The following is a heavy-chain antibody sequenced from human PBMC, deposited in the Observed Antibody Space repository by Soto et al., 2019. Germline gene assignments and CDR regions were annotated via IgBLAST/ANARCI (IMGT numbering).Heavy chain of an antibody. V-gene: IGHV3-23*01. CDR2: LGGSNSET. Sequence: GGSLRLSCAASGFTFNTYGMTWVRQAPGKGLEWVSGLGGSNSETQYAASVEGRFTVSRDNSKRTLFLQMNSLRVEDTAVYYCAKDRVDHNSVWDPFDIWGQGTVVTVSS. J-gene: IGHJ3*02. CDR3: AKDRVDHNSVWDPFDI. CDR1: GFTFNTYG. D-gene: IGHD2-15*01.